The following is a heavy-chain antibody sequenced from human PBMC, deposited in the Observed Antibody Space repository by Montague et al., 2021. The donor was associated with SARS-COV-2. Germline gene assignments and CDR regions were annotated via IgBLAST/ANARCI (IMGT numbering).Heavy chain of an antibody. J-gene: IGHJ5*02. CDR1: GFSLSTSGMC. Sequence: PALVKPTQTLILTCTFSGFSLSTSGMCVSWIRQPPGKALEWLARIDWDDDKYYSTSLKTRLTISKDTSKNQVVLTTTNMDPVDTATYYCARILVAAAGSPFDPWGQGTLVTVSS. V-gene: IGHV2-70*11. D-gene: IGHD6-13*01. CDR3: ARILVAAAGSPFDP. CDR2: IDWDDDK.